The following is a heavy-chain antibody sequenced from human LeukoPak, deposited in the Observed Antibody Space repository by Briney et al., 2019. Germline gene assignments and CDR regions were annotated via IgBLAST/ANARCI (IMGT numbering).Heavy chain of an antibody. J-gene: IGHJ5*02. CDR2: INPNSGGT. CDR1: GYTFTGYY. V-gene: IGHV1-2*02. D-gene: IGHD3-10*01. CDR3: ARYEGTDGSGSFNWFDP. Sequence: ASVKVSCKASGYTFTGYYMHWVRQAPGQGLEWMGWINPNSGGTSYAQKFQGRVTMTRDTSISTAYMELSRLRSDDTAVYYCARYEGTDGSGSFNWFDPWGQGTLVTVSS.